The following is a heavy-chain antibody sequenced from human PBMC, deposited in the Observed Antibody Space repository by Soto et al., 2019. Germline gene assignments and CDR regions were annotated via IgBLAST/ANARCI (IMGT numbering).Heavy chain of an antibody. D-gene: IGHD5-18*01. J-gene: IGHJ4*02. CDR3: AYTWDTAMVFDY. CDR2: IYYSGST. CDR1: GGSISSSSYY. V-gene: IGHV4-39*01. Sequence: SETLSLTCTVSGGSISSSSYYWGWIRQPPGKGLEWIGSIYYSGSTYYNPSLKSRVTISVDTSKNQFSLKLSSVTAADTAVYYCAYTWDTAMVFDYWGQGTLVTVSS.